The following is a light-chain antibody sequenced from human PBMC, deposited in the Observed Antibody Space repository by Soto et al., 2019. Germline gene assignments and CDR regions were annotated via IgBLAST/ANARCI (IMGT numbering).Light chain of an antibody. CDR1: QDISNY. CDR3: QQDDNLPPIT. CDR2: DAS. J-gene: IGKJ5*01. V-gene: IGKV1-33*01. Sequence: DIQMTQSPSSLSASVGDRVTITCQARQDISNYLNWYQQKPGKAPQLLIYDASKLETGVPSRFRGSGSGPDFTFTISSQQPEDIATYYCQQDDNLPPITFGQGTRLEIK.